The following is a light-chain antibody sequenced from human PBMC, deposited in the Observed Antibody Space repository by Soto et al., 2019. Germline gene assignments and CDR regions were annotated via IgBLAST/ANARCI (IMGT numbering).Light chain of an antibody. CDR2: AAS. Sequence: AIRMTQSPSSLSASTGDGITITCRASQPIADFLAWYQQKPGKAPKLLIYAASTLQSGVPSRFNASGSGTDFNLTISSLQPQDLATPFCLHHDSYPWPFGHGT. V-gene: IGKV1-8*01. CDR3: LHHDSYPWP. CDR1: QPIADF. J-gene: IGKJ1*01.